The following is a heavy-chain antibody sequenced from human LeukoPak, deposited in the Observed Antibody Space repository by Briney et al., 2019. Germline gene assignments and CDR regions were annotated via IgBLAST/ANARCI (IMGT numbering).Heavy chain of an antibody. D-gene: IGHD3-10*01. V-gene: IGHV3-7*01. CDR2: IKQDGSEK. CDR3: VKVAKYYYGSETYYFFEH. J-gene: IGHJ4*02. CDR1: GFTFSSYG. Sequence: GGSLRLSCAASGFTFSSYGMSWVRQAPGKGLEWVANIKQDGSEKYYVDSVKGRFTISRDNAKNSLDLQMNSLRVEDTAIYYCVKVAKYYYGSETYYFFEHWGQGTPVTASS.